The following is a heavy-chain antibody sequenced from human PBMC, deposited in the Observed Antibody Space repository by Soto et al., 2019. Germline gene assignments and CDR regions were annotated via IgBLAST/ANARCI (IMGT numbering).Heavy chain of an antibody. CDR2: IYYSGST. CDR1: GDSISSYY. V-gene: IGHV4-59*01. Sequence: QVQLQESGPGLVKPSETLSLTCTVSGDSISSYYWSWIRQPPGKGLEWIGYIYYSGSTNYNPSLKSRVTISVDTSKNQCSLKLSSVTAADTAVYYCARGRRYYDSSAWGQGTLVTVSS. CDR3: ARGRRYYDSSA. J-gene: IGHJ5*02. D-gene: IGHD3-22*01.